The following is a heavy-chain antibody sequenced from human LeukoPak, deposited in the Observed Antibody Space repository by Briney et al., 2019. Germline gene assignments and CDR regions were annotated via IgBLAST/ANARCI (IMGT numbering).Heavy chain of an antibody. CDR3: AKRPIMITFGGVIAPTPFDY. Sequence: PGGSLRLSCAASGFTFNTYWMHWVRQAPGKGLVWVSRMNSDGSYTNYADSVKGRFTISRDNSKNTLYLQMNSLRAEDTAVYYCAKRPIMITFGGVIAPTPFDYWGQGTLVTVSS. CDR1: GFTFNTYW. CDR2: MNSDGSYT. V-gene: IGHV3-74*01. D-gene: IGHD3-16*02. J-gene: IGHJ4*02.